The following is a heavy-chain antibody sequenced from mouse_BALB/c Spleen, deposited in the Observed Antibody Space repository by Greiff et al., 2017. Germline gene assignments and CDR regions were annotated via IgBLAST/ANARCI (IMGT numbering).Heavy chain of an antibody. J-gene: IGHJ4*01. D-gene: IGHD2-4*01. CDR2: ISDGGSYT. CDR1: GFTFSDYY. Sequence: EVQGVESGGGLVQPGESLKLSCAASGFTFSDYYMYWVRQTPEKRLEWVATISDGGSYTYYPDSVKGRFTISRDNAKNNLYLQMSSLKSEDTAMYYCARRPDYDGPPMDYWGQGTSVTVSS. V-gene: IGHV5-4*02. CDR3: ARRPDYDGPPMDY.